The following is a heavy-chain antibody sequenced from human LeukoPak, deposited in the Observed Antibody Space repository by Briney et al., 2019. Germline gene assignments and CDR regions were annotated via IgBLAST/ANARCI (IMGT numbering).Heavy chain of an antibody. Sequence: ASVKVSCKATGGTFSYFAVSWVRQAPGQALEWMGGIIPVFGTTDYPHKFRGRVTITADKSTATAYMELTDLKSEDSAVYTTSGVSYYYYYMDVWGNGTTVTVS. CDR2: IIPVFGTT. D-gene: IGHD2/OR15-2a*01. J-gene: IGHJ6*03. CDR1: GGTFSYFA. CDR3: SGVSYYYYYMDV. V-gene: IGHV1-69*06.